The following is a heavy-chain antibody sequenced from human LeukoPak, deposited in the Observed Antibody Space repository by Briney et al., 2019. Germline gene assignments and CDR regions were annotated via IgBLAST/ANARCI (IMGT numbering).Heavy chain of an antibody. CDR2: ISGDGGST. CDR3: AKDNGGGSLYGMDV. CDR1: GFTFDDYA. V-gene: IGHV3-43*02. J-gene: IGHJ6*02. D-gene: IGHD2-15*01. Sequence: PGGSLRLSCAASGFTFDDYAMHWVRQAPGKGLEWVSLISGDGGSTYYADSVKGRFTISRDNSENSLYLQMNSLRTEDTALYYCAKDNGGGSLYGMDVWGQGTTVTVSS.